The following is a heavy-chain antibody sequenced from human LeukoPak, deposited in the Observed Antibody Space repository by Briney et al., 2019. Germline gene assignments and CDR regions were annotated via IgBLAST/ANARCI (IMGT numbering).Heavy chain of an antibody. CDR3: ARGRQHYYYYGMDV. CDR1: GGSFSGYY. Sequence: SETLSLTCAVYGGSFSGYYWSWIRQPPGKGLEWIGEINHSGSTNYNPSLKSRVTISVDTSKNQFPLKLSSVTAADTAVYYCARGRQHYYYYGMDVWGQGTTVTVSS. V-gene: IGHV4-34*01. J-gene: IGHJ6*02. CDR2: INHSGST.